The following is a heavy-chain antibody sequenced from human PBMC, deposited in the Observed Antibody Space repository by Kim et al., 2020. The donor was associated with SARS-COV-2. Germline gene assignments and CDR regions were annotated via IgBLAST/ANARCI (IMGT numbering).Heavy chain of an antibody. Sequence: SETLSLTCTVSGGSISSSSYYWGWIRQPPGKGLEWIGSIYYSGSTYYNPSLKSRVTISVDTSKNQFSLKLSSVTAADTAVYYCAREGSSYYYDSSGYSENDAFDIWGQGTMVTVSS. J-gene: IGHJ3*02. CDR2: IYYSGST. D-gene: IGHD3-22*01. CDR1: GGSISSSSYY. V-gene: IGHV4-39*07. CDR3: AREGSSYYYDSSGYSENDAFDI.